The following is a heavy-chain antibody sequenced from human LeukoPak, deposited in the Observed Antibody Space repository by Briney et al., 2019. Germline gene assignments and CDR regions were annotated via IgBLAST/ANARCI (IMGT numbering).Heavy chain of an antibody. Sequence: DGSNKSYPDSVKGRFTISRDNSKNTLYLQMNSLRAEDTAVYYCARDYYLGYCSSTSCYPDYWGQGTLVTVSS. D-gene: IGHD2-2*01. J-gene: IGHJ4*02. CDR3: ARDYYLGYCSSTSCYPDY. V-gene: IGHV3-30-3*01. CDR2: DGSNK.